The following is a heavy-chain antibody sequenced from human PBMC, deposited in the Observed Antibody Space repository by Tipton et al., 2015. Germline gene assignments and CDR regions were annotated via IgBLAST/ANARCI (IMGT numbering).Heavy chain of an antibody. CDR3: ARGVDYYDSGPGDY. CDR2: IFYGGTT. Sequence: TLSLTCSVTGASITNGSFYWGWVRQPPGKGLEWIGTIFYGGTTDYNPPLRSRLSMSVDTSTNQVSLILTSVTAADTAVYYCARGVDYYDSGPGDYWGQGTLVLVSS. V-gene: IGHV4-39*07. CDR1: GASITNGSFY. J-gene: IGHJ4*02. D-gene: IGHD3-22*01.